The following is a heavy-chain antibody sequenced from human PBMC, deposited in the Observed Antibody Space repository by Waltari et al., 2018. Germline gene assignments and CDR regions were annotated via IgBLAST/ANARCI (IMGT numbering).Heavy chain of an antibody. J-gene: IGHJ4*02. CDR3: ARDNYSGSYLPAY. V-gene: IGHV1-69*04. CDR2: IIPILRIA. CDR1: GGTFSSYA. Sequence: QVQLVQSGAEVKKPGSSVKVSCKASGGTFSSYAISWVRQAPGQGLEWMGGIIPILRIANYAQKFKGRVTITADESTSTAYMELSSLRSEDTAVYYCARDNYSGSYLPAYWGQGTLVTVSS. D-gene: IGHD1-26*01.